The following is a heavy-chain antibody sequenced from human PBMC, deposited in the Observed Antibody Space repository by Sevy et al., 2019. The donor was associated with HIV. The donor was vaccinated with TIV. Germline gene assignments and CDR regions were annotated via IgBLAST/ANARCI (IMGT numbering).Heavy chain of an antibody. Sequence: GGSLRLSCAASGFTFSDYYMRWIRQAPGKGLEWVSFISSSGSTIYDADSVKGRFTISKDNAKNARYLQKSSLSAEDAAVYYCAGGKHVRGYCSGMDDWGQGTTVTVSS. D-gene: IGHD6-6*01. CDR1: GFTFSDYY. V-gene: IGHV3-11*01. J-gene: IGHJ6*02. CDR2: ISSSGSTI. CDR3: AGGKHVRGYCSGMDD.